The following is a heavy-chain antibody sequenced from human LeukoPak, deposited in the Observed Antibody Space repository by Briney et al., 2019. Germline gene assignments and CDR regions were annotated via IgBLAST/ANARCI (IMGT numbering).Heavy chain of an antibody. D-gene: IGHD6-19*01. CDR3: ARDGPWLVGFDY. CDR2: ISSSSSYI. J-gene: IGHJ4*02. V-gene: IGHV3-21*01. CDR1: GLTFSSYS. Sequence: GGSLRLSCAASGLTFSSYSMNWVRQAPGKGLEWVSSISSSSSYIYYADSVKGRFTISRDNAKNSLYLQMNSLRAEDTAVYYCARDGPWLVGFDYWGQGTLVTVSS.